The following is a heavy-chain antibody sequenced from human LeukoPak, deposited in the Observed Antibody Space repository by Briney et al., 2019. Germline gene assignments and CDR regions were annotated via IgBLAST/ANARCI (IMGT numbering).Heavy chain of an antibody. CDR3: ARGRVVTPYYYYYYMDV. V-gene: IGHV1-69*05. J-gene: IGHJ6*03. CDR2: IIPIFGTA. CDR1: GGTFSSYA. D-gene: IGHD3-3*01. Sequence: ASVKVSCKASGGTFSSYAISWVRQAPGQGLEWMGGIIPIFGTANYAQKFQGRVTITTDESTSTAYMELSSLRSEDTAVYYCARGRVVTPYYYYYYMDVWGKGTTVTVSS.